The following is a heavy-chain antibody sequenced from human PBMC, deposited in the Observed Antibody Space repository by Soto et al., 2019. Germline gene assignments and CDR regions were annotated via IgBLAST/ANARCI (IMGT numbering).Heavy chain of an antibody. V-gene: IGHV3-30-3*01. J-gene: IGHJ4*02. CDR2: ISYDGSNK. CDR1: GFIFSSYA. D-gene: IGHD2-15*01. Sequence: QVELVESGGGVVQPGRSLRLSCAASGFIFSSYARHWVRQAPGKGLEWVAVISYDGSNKYCANSVKGRFTISRENSKNTRYLQMNSLRAEDTAVYYCARLSVVVVAAPLHYWGQGTLVTVSS. CDR3: ARLSVVVVAAPLHY.